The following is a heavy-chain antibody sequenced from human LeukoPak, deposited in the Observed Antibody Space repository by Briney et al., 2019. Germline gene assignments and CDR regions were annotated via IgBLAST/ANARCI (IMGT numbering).Heavy chain of an antibody. CDR3: ARGSLVGATTNFGY. CDR1: GGTFSSYA. Sequence: ASVKVSCKASGGTFSSYAISWVRQAPGQGLEWMGGIIPIFGTANYAQKFQGRVTITTDESTSTAYMELSSLRSEDTAVYYCARGSLVGATTNFGYWGQGTLVTVSS. V-gene: IGHV1-69*05. D-gene: IGHD1-26*01. J-gene: IGHJ4*02. CDR2: IIPIFGTA.